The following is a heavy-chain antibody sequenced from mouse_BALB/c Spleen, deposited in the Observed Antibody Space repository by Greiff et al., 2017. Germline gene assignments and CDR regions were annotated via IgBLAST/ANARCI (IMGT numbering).Heavy chain of an antibody. J-gene: IGHJ3*01. CDR1: GYTFTSYW. V-gene: IGHV1-7*01. D-gene: IGHD1-2*01. Sequence: QVQLQQSGAELAKPGASVKMSCKASGYTFTSYWMHWVKQRPGQGLEWIGYINPSTGYTEYNQKFKDKATLTADKSSSTAYMQLSSLTSEDSAVYYCARGELRLRGFAYWGQGTLVTVSA. CDR3: ARGELRLRGFAY. CDR2: INPSTGYT.